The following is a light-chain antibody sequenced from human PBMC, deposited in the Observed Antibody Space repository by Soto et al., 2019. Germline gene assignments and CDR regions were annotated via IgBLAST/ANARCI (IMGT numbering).Light chain of an antibody. Sequence: QSVLTQPASVSGSPGQSIAISCTGTSNDVGGYDYVSWYQQYPGKAPKLMLYGVSNRPSGVSNRFSGSKSGSTASLTISGRQAEDEADYDCTAYRSGNTYVVGTGTQLTVL. CDR3: TAYRSGNTYV. CDR1: SNDVGGYDY. J-gene: IGLJ1*01. V-gene: IGLV2-14*01. CDR2: GVS.